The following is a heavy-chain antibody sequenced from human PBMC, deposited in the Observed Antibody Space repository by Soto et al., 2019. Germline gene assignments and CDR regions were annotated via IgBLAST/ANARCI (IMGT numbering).Heavy chain of an antibody. CDR3: ARDSTLGPDGDLDYMDV. D-gene: IGHD3-3*02. CDR1: GFSFSSSW. J-gene: IGHJ6*03. V-gene: IGHV3-74*01. Sequence: EVQLVESGGGLVQPGGSLRLSCAASGFSFSSSWMHWVRQVPGKGLLWVSRINSDGSSTNYADSVRGRLTISRDNAKNTLYLQMNSLSVEDTAIYYCARDSTLGPDGDLDYMDVWGKGTTVTVSS. CDR2: INSDGSST.